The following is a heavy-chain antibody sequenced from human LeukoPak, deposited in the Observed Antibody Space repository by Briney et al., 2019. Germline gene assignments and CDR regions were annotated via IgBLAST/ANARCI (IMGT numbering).Heavy chain of an antibody. CDR2: MYYGGIT. CDR1: GGSISGYY. CDR3: ARRSDLWSGYYVGAFDI. V-gene: IGHV4-59*08. D-gene: IGHD3-3*01. Sequence: SETLSLTCTVSGGSISGYYWSWNRQPPGKGLEWIGYMYYGGITDYNPSLKSRVTISADTSKNQFSLKVTYVTAADTAVYYCARRSDLWSGYYVGAFDIWGQGTMVTVSS. J-gene: IGHJ3*02.